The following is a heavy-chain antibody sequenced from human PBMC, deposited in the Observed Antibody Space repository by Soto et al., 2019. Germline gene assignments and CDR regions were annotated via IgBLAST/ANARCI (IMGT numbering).Heavy chain of an antibody. J-gene: IGHJ4*02. CDR1: GFTFSSYG. D-gene: IGHD6-19*01. V-gene: IGHV3-33*01. Sequence: GGSLRLSCAASGFTFSSYGMHWVRQAPGKGLEWVAVIWYDGSNKYYADSVKGRFTISRDNSKNTLYLQMNSLRAEDTTVYYCARDYSSGWYLRSFLFEYWGQGTLVTVS. CDR2: IWYDGSNK. CDR3: ARDYSSGWYLRSFLFEY.